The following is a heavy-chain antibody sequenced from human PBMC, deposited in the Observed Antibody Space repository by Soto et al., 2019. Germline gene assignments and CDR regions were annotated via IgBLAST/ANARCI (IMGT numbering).Heavy chain of an antibody. CDR2: FDPEDGET. CDR3: ATERYILTGSGKETNYFDY. Sequence: ASVKVSCKASGYTLTELSMHWVRQAPGKGLEWMGGFDPEDGETIYAQKFQGRVTMTEDTSTDTAYMELSSLRSEDTAVYYCATERYILTGSGKETNYFDYWGQGTLVTVSS. D-gene: IGHD3-9*01. V-gene: IGHV1-24*01. J-gene: IGHJ4*02. CDR1: GYTLTELS.